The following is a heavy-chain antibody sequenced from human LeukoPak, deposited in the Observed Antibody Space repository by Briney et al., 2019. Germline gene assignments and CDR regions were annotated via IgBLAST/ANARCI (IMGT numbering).Heavy chain of an antibody. CDR1: GFPFTNYW. J-gene: IGHJ4*02. V-gene: IGHV3-7*03. D-gene: IGHD2/OR15-2a*01. CDR2: INVDGSEY. CDR3: VKNIGHETFDY. Sequence: GGSLRLSCVASGFPFTNYWMNWVRQAPGKGLGWVANINVDGSEYNYVDSVKGRFTISRDNAKNSLFLQMHSLRAEDTAVYYCVKNIGHETFDYWGQGTLLTVSS.